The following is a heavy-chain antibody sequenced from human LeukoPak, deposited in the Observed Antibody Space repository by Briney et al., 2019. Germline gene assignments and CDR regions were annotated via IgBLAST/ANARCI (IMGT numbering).Heavy chain of an antibody. Sequence: GGSLRLSCAASGFTVSSNYMSWVRQAPGKGLEWVSVIYSGGSTYYADSVKGRFPISRDNSKNTLYLQMNSLRAEDTAVYYCARVTGSSGYAFDYWGQGTLVTVSS. V-gene: IGHV3-66*01. CDR2: IYSGGST. CDR3: ARVTGSSGYAFDY. CDR1: GFTVSSNY. J-gene: IGHJ4*02. D-gene: IGHD3-22*01.